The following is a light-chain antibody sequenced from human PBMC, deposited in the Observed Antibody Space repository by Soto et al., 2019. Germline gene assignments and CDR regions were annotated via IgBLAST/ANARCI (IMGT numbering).Light chain of an antibody. V-gene: IGKV1-9*01. Sequence: TQLTQSPSSLSASVGDRVTITCRASQGISSDLAWYQQKPGKAPKLRLYAASTLQSGVPSRFSGSGSGTDFPLTISSLQAEDFATYYCQQLNSYPLTFGGGTKVDIK. CDR1: QGISSD. J-gene: IGKJ4*01. CDR2: AAS. CDR3: QQLNSYPLT.